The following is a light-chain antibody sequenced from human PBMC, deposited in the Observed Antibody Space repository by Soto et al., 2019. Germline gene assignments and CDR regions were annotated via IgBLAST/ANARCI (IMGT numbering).Light chain of an antibody. CDR3: QQYDNWPYT. CDR2: GAS. J-gene: IGKJ2*01. CDR1: QSVSTY. V-gene: IGKV3-15*01. Sequence: TQSPDTLSLSPGERATLSCRASQSVSTYLAWYQQKPGQAPRLLIYGASTRATAFPARFTGSGSGTEFTLTISSLQSEDFAVYYCQQYDNWPYTFGQGTKLEIK.